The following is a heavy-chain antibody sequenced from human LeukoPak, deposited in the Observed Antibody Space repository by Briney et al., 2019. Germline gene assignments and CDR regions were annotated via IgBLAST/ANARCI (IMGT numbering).Heavy chain of an antibody. V-gene: IGHV1-46*01. CDR1: GYTFTSHY. Sequence: ASVKVSCKTSGYTFTSHYMHWVRQAPGQGLEWMGIINPSDVSTTYAQKFQGRVTMTRDTSTSTLYMELSSLRSEDTAVYYRARSLDGGSYIVDYWGQGTLVTVSS. CDR3: ARSLDGGSYIVDY. CDR2: INPSDVST. D-gene: IGHD1-26*01. J-gene: IGHJ4*02.